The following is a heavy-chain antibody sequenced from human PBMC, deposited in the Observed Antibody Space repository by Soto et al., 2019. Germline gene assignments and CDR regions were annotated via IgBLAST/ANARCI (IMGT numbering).Heavy chain of an antibody. CDR1: GFTFSSYG. D-gene: IGHD6-6*01. J-gene: IGHJ5*02. V-gene: IGHV3-30*18. CDR2: ISYDGSNK. CDR3: AKGGIEYSSSSWFDP. Sequence: QVPLVESGGGVVQPGRSLRLSCAASGFTFSSYGMHWVRQAPGKGLEWVAVISYDGSNKYYADSVKGRFTISRDNSKNTLYLQMNSLRAEDTAVYYCAKGGIEYSSSSWFDPWGQGTLVTVSS.